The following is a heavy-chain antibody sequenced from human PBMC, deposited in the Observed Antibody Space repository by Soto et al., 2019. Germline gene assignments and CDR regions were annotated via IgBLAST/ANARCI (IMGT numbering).Heavy chain of an antibody. Sequence: QVQLVESGGGVVHPGRSLRLSCAASGFSFSNYAMHWVRQAPGKGLEWVAVIVSDGDLEYYAESVRGRFTISRDNSKNTAALQKSSLRTGGPAVYGGAKGGPPGYEDDSRGDSDYWGQGTLV. J-gene: IGHJ4*02. CDR3: AKGGPPGYEDDSRGDSDY. D-gene: IGHD3-22*01. CDR2: IVSDGDLE. CDR1: GFSFSNYA. V-gene: IGHV3-30*18.